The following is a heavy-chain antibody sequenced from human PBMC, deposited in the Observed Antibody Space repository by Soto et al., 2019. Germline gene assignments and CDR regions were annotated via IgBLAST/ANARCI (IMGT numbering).Heavy chain of an antibody. J-gene: IGHJ4*02. V-gene: IGHV4-30-4*01. CDR3: AREPDGDYRFDY. CDR2: ISYSGST. D-gene: IGHD4-17*01. CDR1: GGSISSGNYY. Sequence: SETLSLTCTVSGGSISSGNYYWSWIRQPPGKGLEWIGFISYSGSTYYSLSLKSRVTISVDTSKNQFSLKLSSVTAADTAVYYCAREPDGDYRFDYWGQGTLVTVSS.